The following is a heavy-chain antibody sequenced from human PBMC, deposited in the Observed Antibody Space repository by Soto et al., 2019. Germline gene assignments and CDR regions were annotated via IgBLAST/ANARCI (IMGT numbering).Heavy chain of an antibody. Sequence: GGSLRLSCAASGFTFSSYGMHWVRQAPGKGLEWVAVISYDGSNKYYADSVKGRFTISRDNSKNTLYLQMNSLRAEDTAVYYCAKDLLFEDLTGTTDYWGQGTLVTVSS. CDR3: AKDLLFEDLTGTTDY. D-gene: IGHD1-7*01. J-gene: IGHJ4*02. V-gene: IGHV3-30*18. CDR2: ISYDGSNK. CDR1: GFTFSSYG.